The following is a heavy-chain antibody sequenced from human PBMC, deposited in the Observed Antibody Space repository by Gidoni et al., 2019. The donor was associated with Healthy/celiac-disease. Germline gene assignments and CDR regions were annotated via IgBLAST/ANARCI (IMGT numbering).Heavy chain of an antibody. J-gene: IGHJ5*02. CDR3: AHSPGFFGVVISGWFDP. Sequence: QITLKESGPTLVKPTQTLTLTCTFSGFSLSTSGVGVGWIRQPPGKALEWLALIYWNDDKRYSPSLKSRLTITKDTSKNQVVLTMTNMDPVDTATYYCAHSPGFFGVVISGWFDPWGQGTLVTVSS. D-gene: IGHD3-3*01. CDR1: GFSLSTSGVG. V-gene: IGHV2-5*01. CDR2: IYWNDDK.